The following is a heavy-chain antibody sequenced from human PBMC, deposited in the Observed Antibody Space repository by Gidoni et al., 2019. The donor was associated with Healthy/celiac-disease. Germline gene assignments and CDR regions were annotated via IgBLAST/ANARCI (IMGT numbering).Heavy chain of an antibody. CDR2: INHSGST. D-gene: IGHD3-16*02. CDR1: GGSFSGYY. J-gene: IGHJ4*02. V-gene: IGHV4-34*01. CDR3: ARGPIRIWGSYRQYPAGSYYFDY. Sequence: QVQLQQWGAGLLKPSETLSLTCAVYGGSFSGYYWSWLRQPPGKGLEWIGEINHSGSTNYNPSLKSRVTISVDTSKNQFSLKLSSVTAADTAVYYCARGPIRIWGSYRQYPAGSYYFDYWGQGTLVTVSS.